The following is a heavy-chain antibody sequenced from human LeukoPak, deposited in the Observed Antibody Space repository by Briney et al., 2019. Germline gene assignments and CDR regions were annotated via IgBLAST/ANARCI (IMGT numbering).Heavy chain of an antibody. J-gene: IGHJ4*02. CDR1: GGTFSSYA. D-gene: IGHD4-23*01. CDR3: ARESHVYGGNSFDY. Sequence: GSSVKVSCKASGGTFSSYAISWVRQAPGQGLEWMGGIIPIFGTANYAQKFQGRVTITADESTSTAYMELSRLRSDDTAVYYCARESHVYGGNSFDYWGQGTLVTVSS. V-gene: IGHV1-69*01. CDR2: IIPIFGTA.